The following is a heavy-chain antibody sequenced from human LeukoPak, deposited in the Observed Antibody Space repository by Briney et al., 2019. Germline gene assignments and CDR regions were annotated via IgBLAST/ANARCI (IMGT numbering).Heavy chain of an antibody. D-gene: IGHD4-17*01. CDR3: TRAFEYGWFDP. J-gene: IGHJ5*02. CDR1: GYTFTDYF. V-gene: IGHV1-2*02. CDR2: INPKTGGT. Sequence: ASVKVSCKASGYTFTDYFTHWVRQAPGQGLEWMGWINPKTGGTTYAQKFQGRVTMTRDMSITTTYMDLSRLTSDDTALYYCTRAFEYGWFDPWGQGTLVIVSS.